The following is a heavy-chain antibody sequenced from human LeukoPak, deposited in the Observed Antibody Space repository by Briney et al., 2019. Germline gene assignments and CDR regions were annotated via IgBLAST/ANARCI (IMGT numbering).Heavy chain of an antibody. CDR3: AKQDSSGYYGDLWYFDY. CDR2: IRYDGSNK. CDR1: GFTFSSYG. V-gene: IGHV3-30*02. J-gene: IGHJ4*02. Sequence: PGGSLRLSCAASGFTFSSYGMHWVRQAPGKGLEWVAFIRYDGSNKYYADSVKGRFTISRDNSKNTLYLQMNSLRAEDTAVYYCAKQDSSGYYGDLWYFDYWGQGTLVTVSS. D-gene: IGHD3-22*01.